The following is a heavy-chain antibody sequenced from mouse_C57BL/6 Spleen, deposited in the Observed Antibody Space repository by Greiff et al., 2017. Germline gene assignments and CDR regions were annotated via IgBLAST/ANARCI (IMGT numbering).Heavy chain of an antibody. D-gene: IGHD1-1*01. V-gene: IGHV1-15*01. Sequence: QVQLQQSGAELVRPGASVTLSCKASGYTFTDYEMHWVKQTPVHGLEWIGAIDPETGGTAYNQKFKGKAILTADKSSSTAYMELRSLTSEDFAVYYCTRTDGSSYGYAMDYWGQGTSVTVSS. CDR1: GYTFTDYE. CDR2: IDPETGGT. J-gene: IGHJ4*01. CDR3: TRTDGSSYGYAMDY.